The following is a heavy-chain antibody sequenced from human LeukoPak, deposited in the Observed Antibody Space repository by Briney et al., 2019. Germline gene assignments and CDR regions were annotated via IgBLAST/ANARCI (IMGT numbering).Heavy chain of an antibody. D-gene: IGHD6-6*01. Sequence: SETLSLTCTVSGGSISSGDYYWSWIRQPPGKGLEWIGYIYYSGSTYYNPSLKSRVTISVDTSKNQFSLKLSSVTAADTAVYYCARGYSSSSFLDYWGQGTLVTVSS. J-gene: IGHJ4*02. CDR3: ARGYSSSSFLDY. V-gene: IGHV4-30-4*08. CDR1: GGSISSGDYY. CDR2: IYYSGST.